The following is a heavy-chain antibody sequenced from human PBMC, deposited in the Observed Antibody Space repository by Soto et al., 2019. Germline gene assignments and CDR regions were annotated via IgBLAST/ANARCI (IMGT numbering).Heavy chain of an antibody. V-gene: IGHV1-18*01. J-gene: IGHJ4*02. CDR1: GYTFTSYG. CDR2: ISAYNGNT. D-gene: IGHD2-15*01. Sequence: QVQLVQSGAEVKKPGASVKVSCKASGYTFTSYGISWVRQAPGQGLEWMGWISAYNGNTNYAQKLHGRVTMTTDTSTSTAYMELRSLRSDDTAVYYCARDVNVGYCSGGSCYFQDWGQGTLVTVSS. CDR3: ARDVNVGYCSGGSCYFQD.